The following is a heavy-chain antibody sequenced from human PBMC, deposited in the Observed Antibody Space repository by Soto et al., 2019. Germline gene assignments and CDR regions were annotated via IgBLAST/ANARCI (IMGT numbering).Heavy chain of an antibody. D-gene: IGHD4-4*01. CDR1: GFTVSSNY. CDR3: ARAAYSNPYYYYCSTDV. CDR2: IYSGGST. V-gene: IGHV3-53*04. Sequence: PGGSLRLSCAASGFTVSSNYMSWVRQAPGKGLEWVSVIYSGGSTYYADSVKGRFTISRHNSKNTLYLQMNSLRAEDTAVYYCARAAYSNPYYYYCSTDVWGKGTTVTVSS. J-gene: IGHJ6*03.